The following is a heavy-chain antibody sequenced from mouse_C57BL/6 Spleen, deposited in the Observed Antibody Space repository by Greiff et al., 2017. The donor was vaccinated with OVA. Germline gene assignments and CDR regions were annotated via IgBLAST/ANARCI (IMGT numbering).Heavy chain of an antibody. Sequence: QVPLKESGAELVRPGASVTLSCKASGYTFTDYEMHWVKQTPVHGLEWIGAIDPETGGTAYNQKFKGKAILTADKSSSTAYMELRSLTSEDSAVYYCTSVVPYWYFDVWGTGTTVTVSS. CDR1: GYTFTDYE. J-gene: IGHJ1*03. D-gene: IGHD1-1*01. V-gene: IGHV1-15*01. CDR2: IDPETGGT. CDR3: TSVVPYWYFDV.